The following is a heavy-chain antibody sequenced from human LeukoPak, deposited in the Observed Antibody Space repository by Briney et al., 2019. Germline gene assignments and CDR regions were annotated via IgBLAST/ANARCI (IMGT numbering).Heavy chain of an antibody. V-gene: IGHV4-34*01. CDR3: ARGTRLRGITARPVYYYYYMDV. D-gene: IGHD6-6*01. Sequence: KPSETLSLTCAVYGGSFSGYYWSWIRQPPGKGLEWIGEINHSGSTNYNPSLKSRVTISVDTSKNQFSLKLSSVTAADTAVYYCARGTRLRGITARPVYYYYYMDVWGKGTTVTVSS. CDR1: GGSFSGYY. CDR2: INHSGST. J-gene: IGHJ6*03.